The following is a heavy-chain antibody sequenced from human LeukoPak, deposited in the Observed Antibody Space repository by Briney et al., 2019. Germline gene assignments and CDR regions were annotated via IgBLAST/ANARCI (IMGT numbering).Heavy chain of an antibody. CDR3: ARATDYGDSISSLYYYFDL. CDR1: GFTVSSSY. J-gene: IGHJ4*02. Sequence: PGGSLRLSCAASGFTVSSSYMSWVRQAPGKGLEWVSVIYSGGFTYYADSVKGRFTISRDNAKKSVYLQMNTLRAEDTAVYYCARATDYGDSISSLYYYFDLWGRGTLVSVSS. CDR2: IYSGGFT. V-gene: IGHV3-53*01. D-gene: IGHD4-17*01.